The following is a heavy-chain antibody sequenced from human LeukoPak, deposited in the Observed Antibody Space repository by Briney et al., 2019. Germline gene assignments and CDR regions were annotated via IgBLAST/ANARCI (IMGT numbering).Heavy chain of an antibody. V-gene: IGHV3-30*03. CDR1: GFTFSSYG. Sequence: GRSLRLSCAASGFTFSSYGMHWVRQAPGKGLEWVAVISYDGSNKYYADSVKGRFTISRDNSKNTLYLQMNSLRAEDTAVYYCARDLGGAAAETRGGQGTLVTVSS. CDR3: ARDLGGAAAETR. CDR2: ISYDGSNK. J-gene: IGHJ4*02. D-gene: IGHD6-13*01.